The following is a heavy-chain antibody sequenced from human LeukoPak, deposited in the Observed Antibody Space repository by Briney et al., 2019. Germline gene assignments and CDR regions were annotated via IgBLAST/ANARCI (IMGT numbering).Heavy chain of an antibody. J-gene: IGHJ4*02. CDR3: ARWWLGGLEGNYFDY. CDR1: GDSVSSGSYY. V-gene: IGHV4-61*01. Sequence: PSETLSLTCTVSGDSVSSGSYYWSWIRQPPGKGLEWIGYIYYSGSTNYNPSLKSRVTISVDTSKNQFSLKLSSVTAADTAVYYCARWWLGGLEGNYFDYWGQGTLVTVSS. CDR2: IYYSGST. D-gene: IGHD2-15*01.